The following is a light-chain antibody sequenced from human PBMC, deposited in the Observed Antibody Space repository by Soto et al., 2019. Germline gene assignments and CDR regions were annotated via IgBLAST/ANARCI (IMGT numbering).Light chain of an antibody. V-gene: IGKV1-39*01. Sequence: DIQMTQSPSSLSASVGDRVTVTCRASQSISKYLNWYQQKPGKAPQLMIYGESNWQSGVPSRFSGSGSGTGFTLTITSLQPEDFATYYCAQSYSTRPVTFGPGNKVDIK. J-gene: IGKJ3*01. CDR3: AQSYSTRPVT. CDR1: QSISKY. CDR2: GES.